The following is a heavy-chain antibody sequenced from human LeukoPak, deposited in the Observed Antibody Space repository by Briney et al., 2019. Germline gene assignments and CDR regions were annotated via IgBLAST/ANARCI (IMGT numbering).Heavy chain of an antibody. V-gene: IGHV3-64*01. J-gene: IGHJ3*02. CDR2: ISSNGGST. CDR1: GFTFSSYA. CDR3: ARTYGDYHDAFDI. Sequence: GGSLRLSCAASGFTFSSYAMHWVRQAPGKGLEYVSAISSNGGSTYYANSVKGRFTISRDNSKNTLYLQMGSLRAEDMAVYYCARTYGDYHDAFDIWGQGTMVTVSS. D-gene: IGHD4-17*01.